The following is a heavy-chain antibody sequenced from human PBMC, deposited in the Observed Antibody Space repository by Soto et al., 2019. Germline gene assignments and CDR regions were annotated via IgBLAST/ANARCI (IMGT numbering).Heavy chain of an antibody. D-gene: IGHD3-10*01. CDR3: AAGSGQMGFF. Sequence: PWESLRLSCAASGVPFSTYSMNWFRRAPWKWLEWVALISRSATYIYYADSVMGRFTISRDNARNSLILQMNSLRGEDTGVYYCAAGSGQMGFFWGQGTTVTVSS. CDR2: ISRSATYI. V-gene: IGHV3-21*01. J-gene: IGHJ6*02. CDR1: GVPFSTYS.